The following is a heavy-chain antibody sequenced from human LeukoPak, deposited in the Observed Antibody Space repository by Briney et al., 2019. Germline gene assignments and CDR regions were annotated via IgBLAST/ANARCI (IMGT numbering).Heavy chain of an antibody. D-gene: IGHD5-12*01. CDR3: ARAGSGYGFDY. Sequence: PSETLSLTCTVSGGSISCGDYYWNWIRQHPGKGLEWIGYISYRGSTYYNPSLKSRVAISVHKSQNQFSLRLNSVTAADTAVYSCARAGSGYGFDYWGQGTLVTVSS. V-gene: IGHV4-31*03. J-gene: IGHJ4*02. CDR1: GGSISCGDYY. CDR2: ISYRGST.